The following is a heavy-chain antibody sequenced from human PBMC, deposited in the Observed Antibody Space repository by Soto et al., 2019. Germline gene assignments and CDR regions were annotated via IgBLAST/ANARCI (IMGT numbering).Heavy chain of an antibody. J-gene: IGHJ5*02. CDR1: GFTFSSYW. CDR3: ARVGYCSSTSCFQFDP. D-gene: IGHD2-2*01. Sequence: GGSLRLSCAASGFTFSSYWMHWVRQAPGKGLVWVSRINSDGSSTSYADSVKGRFTISRDNAKSTLFLQMNSLRAEDTAVYYCARVGYCSSTSCFQFDPWGQGTLVTVSS. V-gene: IGHV3-74*01. CDR2: INSDGSST.